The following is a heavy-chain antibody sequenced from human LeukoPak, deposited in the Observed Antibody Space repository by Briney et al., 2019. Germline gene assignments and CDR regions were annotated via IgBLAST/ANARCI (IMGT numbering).Heavy chain of an antibody. CDR1: GFTFSSYA. D-gene: IGHD3-10*01. J-gene: IGHJ4*02. CDR2: ISWNSGSI. V-gene: IGHV3-9*01. CDR3: AKASGHYYGSGSYYNVDYFDY. Sequence: GGSLRLSCAASGFTFSSYAMHWVRQAPGKGLEWVSGISWNSGSIGYADSVKGRFTISRDNAKNSLYLQMNSLRAEDTALYYCAKASGHYYGSGSYYNVDYFDYWGQGTLVTVSS.